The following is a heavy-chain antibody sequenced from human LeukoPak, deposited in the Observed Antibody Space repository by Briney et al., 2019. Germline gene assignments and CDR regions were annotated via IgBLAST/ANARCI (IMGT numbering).Heavy chain of an antibody. CDR2: TYYRSKWYN. CDR3: ASQSYYYGSGGPLNY. D-gene: IGHD3-10*01. V-gene: IGHV6-1*01. J-gene: IGHJ4*02. Sequence: SQTLSLTCAISGDSVSSNSAAWNWIRQSPSRGLEWLGRTYYRSKWYNDYAVSVKSRITINPDTSKNQFSLQLNSVTPEDTAVYYCASQSYYYGSGGPLNYWGQGTLVTASS. CDR1: GDSVSSNSAA.